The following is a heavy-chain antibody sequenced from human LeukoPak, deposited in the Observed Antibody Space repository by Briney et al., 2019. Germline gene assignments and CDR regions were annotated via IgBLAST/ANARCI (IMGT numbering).Heavy chain of an antibody. CDR1: GYTFTGYY. CDR2: IIPIFGTA. J-gene: IGHJ5*02. V-gene: IGHV1-69*13. Sequence: VASVKVSCKASGYTFTGYYMHWVRQAPGQGLEWMGGIIPIFGTAYYAQKFQGRVTITADESTSTAYMELSRLRSDDTAVYYCARARALITMVRGPHRPNLKNWFDPWDQGTLVTVSS. D-gene: IGHD3-10*01. CDR3: ARARALITMVRGPHRPNLKNWFDP.